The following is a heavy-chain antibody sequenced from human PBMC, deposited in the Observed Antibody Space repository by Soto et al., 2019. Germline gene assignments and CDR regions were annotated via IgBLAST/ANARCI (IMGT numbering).Heavy chain of an antibody. CDR1: GYTFNIYG. CDR2: IGGYSGDT. Sequence: ASVKVSCKASGYTFNIYGITWVRQAPGQGLEWMGWIGGYSGDTNYAQKVQDRVTMTRDTSTSTAYMELRSLRSDDTALYYCARDSTVGREAFDIWGQGTMVTVSS. J-gene: IGHJ3*02. CDR3: ARDSTVGREAFDI. D-gene: IGHD4-17*01. V-gene: IGHV1-18*01.